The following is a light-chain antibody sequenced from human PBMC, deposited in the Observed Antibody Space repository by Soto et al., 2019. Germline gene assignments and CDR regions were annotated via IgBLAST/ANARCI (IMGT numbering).Light chain of an antibody. CDR2: GAS. J-gene: IGKJ1*01. Sequence: ESVMPQSPTTLSMSPCERGSISCRASQGISNNLAWYQQKPGQAPRLLIFGASTRATGIPARFSGSGSGTEFTLTISSLQPDDFATYYCQHYNSYSEAFAQGTKVDI. V-gene: IGKV3-15*01. CDR1: QGISNN. CDR3: QHYNSYSEA.